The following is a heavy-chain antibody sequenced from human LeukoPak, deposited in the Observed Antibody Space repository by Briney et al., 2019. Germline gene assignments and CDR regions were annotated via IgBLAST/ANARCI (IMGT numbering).Heavy chain of an antibody. CDR3: ARHKSSAYSSSWYVGY. CDR1: GGSISIYY. Sequence: SETLSLTCTVSGGSISIYYWSWIRQPPGKGLEWIGYIYYSGSTYYNPSLKSRVTISVDTSKNQFSLKLSSVTAADTAVYYCARHKSSAYSSSWYVGYWGQGTLVTVSS. D-gene: IGHD6-13*01. V-gene: IGHV4-59*08. CDR2: IYYSGST. J-gene: IGHJ4*02.